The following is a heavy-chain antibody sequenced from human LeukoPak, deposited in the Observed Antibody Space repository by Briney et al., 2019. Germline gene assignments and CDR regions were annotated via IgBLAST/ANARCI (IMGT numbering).Heavy chain of an antibody. V-gene: IGHV4-34*01. CDR3: ARGGLIGIAAAGRFSDY. CDR2: INHSGST. J-gene: IGHJ4*02. CDR1: GGSFSGYY. D-gene: IGHD6-13*01. Sequence: PSETLSLTCAVYGGSFSGYYWSWIRQPPGKGLEWIGEINHSGSTNYNPSLKSRVTISVDTSKNQFSLKLSSVTAADTAVYYCARGGLIGIAAAGRFSDYWGQGTLVTVSS.